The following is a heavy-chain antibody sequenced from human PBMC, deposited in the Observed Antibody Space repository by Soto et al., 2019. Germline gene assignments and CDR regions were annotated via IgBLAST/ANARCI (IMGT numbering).Heavy chain of an antibody. Sequence: QVQLQESGPGLVKPSQTLSLTCTVSGGSISSGGYYWSLIRQHPGKALEWIGYIYYSGSTYYHPRLTSRVTISVDTSKHQFTLKLSSVTAADTAVNDCARSYDFGQDYWGQGTLVTVSS. CDR1: GGSISSGGYY. CDR3: ARSYDFGQDY. D-gene: IGHD3-3*01. V-gene: IGHV4-31*03. J-gene: IGHJ4*02. CDR2: IYYSGST.